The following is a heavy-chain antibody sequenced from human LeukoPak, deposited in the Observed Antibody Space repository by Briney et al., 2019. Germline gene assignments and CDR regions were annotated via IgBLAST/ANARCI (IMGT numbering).Heavy chain of an antibody. D-gene: IGHD3-16*02. CDR2: ISGSGGST. Sequence: GGSLRLSCAASGFTFSSYAMSWVRQAPGKGLEWVSAISGSGGSTYYADSVKGRFTISRDNSKNTLYLQMNSLRAEDTAVYYCAKGSYYDYVWGSYRPGYYFDYWGQGTLVTVSS. CDR3: AKGSYYDYVWGSYRPGYYFDY. V-gene: IGHV3-23*01. CDR1: GFTFSSYA. J-gene: IGHJ4*02.